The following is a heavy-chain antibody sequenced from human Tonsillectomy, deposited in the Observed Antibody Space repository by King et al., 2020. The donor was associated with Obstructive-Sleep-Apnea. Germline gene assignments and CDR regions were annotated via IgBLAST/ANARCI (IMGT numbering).Heavy chain of an antibody. CDR2: IISVSSST. CDR1: GFTFSDYY. V-gene: IGHV3-11*06. Sequence: VQLVESGGGLVKPGGSLRLSCAASGFTFSDYYMSWIRQAPGKGLEWVSYIISVSSSTNYPDSVKGRFTISRDNAKNSLYLQMSSLRAEDTAVYYCARGGYSSIRVYWGQGTLVTVSS. CDR3: ARGGYSSIRVY. J-gene: IGHJ4*02. D-gene: IGHD6-13*01.